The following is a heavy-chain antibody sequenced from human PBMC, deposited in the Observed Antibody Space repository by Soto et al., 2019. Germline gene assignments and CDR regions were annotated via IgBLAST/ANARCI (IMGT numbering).Heavy chain of an antibody. CDR3: ARYDYYDSSGYYY. D-gene: IGHD3-22*01. J-gene: IGHJ4*02. V-gene: IGHV4-31*03. CDR2: IYYSGTT. CDR1: GGSISSGGYY. Sequence: QVQLQESGPGLVKPSQTLSLTCTVSGGSISSGGYYWSWIRQNPGKGLEWIGYIYYSGTTYYNPSLKSRGTISVDTSKNQFSLNLSSVTVADTAVYYCARYDYYDSSGYYYWGQGTLVTVSS.